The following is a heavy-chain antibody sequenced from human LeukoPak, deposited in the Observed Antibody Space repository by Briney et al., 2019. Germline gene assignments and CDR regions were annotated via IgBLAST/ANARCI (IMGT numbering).Heavy chain of an antibody. CDR1: GFIFSSHG. V-gene: IGHV3-23*01. CDR2: ISGSGGST. J-gene: IGHJ4*02. D-gene: IGHD6-19*01. Sequence: GGSLRLSCVASGFIFSSHGMSWVRQAPGKGLEWVSAISGSGGSTYYADSVKGRFTISRDNSKNTLYLQMNSLRAEDTAVYYCAKVKGGWYYFDYWGQGTLVTVSS. CDR3: AKVKGGWYYFDY.